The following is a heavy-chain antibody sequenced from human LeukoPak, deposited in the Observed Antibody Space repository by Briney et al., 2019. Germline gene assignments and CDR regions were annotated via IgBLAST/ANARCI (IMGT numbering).Heavy chain of an antibody. Sequence: GGSLRLSCAASGFTFSSYSMNWVRQAPGKGLEWVSYISSSSTIYYADSVKGRFTISRDSAKNSLYLQMNSLRAEDTAVYYCASTFYYYGSGSYYNPDLDYWGQGTLVTVSS. CDR3: ASTFYYYGSGSYYNPDLDY. V-gene: IGHV3-48*04. CDR2: ISSSSTI. CDR1: GFTFSSYS. D-gene: IGHD3-10*01. J-gene: IGHJ4*02.